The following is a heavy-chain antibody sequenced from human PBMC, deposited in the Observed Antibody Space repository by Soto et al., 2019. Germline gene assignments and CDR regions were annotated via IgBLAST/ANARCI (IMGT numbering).Heavy chain of an antibody. CDR1: GGSISSGDYY. Sequence: SEPLSLTCTVSGGSISSGDYYWSWIRQPPGKGLEWIGYIYYSGSTYYNPSLKSRVTISVDTSKNQFSLKLSSVTAADTAVYYCARGGYYDSSGYYPLDYWGQGTLVTVSS. CDR3: ARGGYYDSSGYYPLDY. CDR2: IYYSGST. D-gene: IGHD3-22*01. J-gene: IGHJ4*02. V-gene: IGHV4-30-4*01.